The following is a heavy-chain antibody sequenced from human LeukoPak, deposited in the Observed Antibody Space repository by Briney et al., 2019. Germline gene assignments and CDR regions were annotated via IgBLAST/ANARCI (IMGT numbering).Heavy chain of an antibody. V-gene: IGHV3-30*18. Sequence: GGSLRLSCAASGFTFISYGMHWVRQAPGKGLEWVAVISYDGSNKYYAHSVKGRFTISRDNSKNTLYLQMNSLRAEDTAVYYCAKDPYYYDSSGYYGGYFQHWGQGTLVTVSS. CDR1: GFTFISYG. D-gene: IGHD3-22*01. CDR2: ISYDGSNK. CDR3: AKDPYYYDSSGYYGGYFQH. J-gene: IGHJ1*01.